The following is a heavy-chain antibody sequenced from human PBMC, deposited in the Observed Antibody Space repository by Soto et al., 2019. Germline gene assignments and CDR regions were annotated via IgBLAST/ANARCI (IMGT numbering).Heavy chain of an antibody. V-gene: IGHV3-48*02. CDR1: GFTFSNAW. Sequence: GGSLRLSCAASGFTFSNAWMNWVRQAPGKGLEWVSYISSSSSTIYYADSVKGRFTISRDNAKNSLYLQMNSLRDEDTAVYYCARDGGSGWLINYYYYGMDVWGQGITVTVSS. D-gene: IGHD6-19*01. J-gene: IGHJ6*02. CDR3: ARDGGSGWLINYYYYGMDV. CDR2: ISSSSSTI.